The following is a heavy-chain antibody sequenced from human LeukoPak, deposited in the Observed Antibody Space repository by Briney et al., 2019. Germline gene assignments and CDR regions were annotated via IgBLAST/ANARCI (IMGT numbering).Heavy chain of an antibody. D-gene: IGHD1-26*01. CDR2: ISGGGGGT. Sequence: GGSLRLSCAASGFTFSSYGMSWVRQAPGKGLEWVSTISGGGGGTYYADSVKGRFTISRENSKNTLYLQMNSMRAEDTAVYYCAKDFNWSRGDLLPQPGAFDIWGQGTMVTVSS. CDR3: AKDFNWSRGDLLPQPGAFDI. V-gene: IGHV3-23*01. J-gene: IGHJ3*02. CDR1: GFTFSSYG.